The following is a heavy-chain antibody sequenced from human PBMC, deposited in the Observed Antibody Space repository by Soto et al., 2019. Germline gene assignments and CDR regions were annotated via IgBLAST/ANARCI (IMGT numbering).Heavy chain of an antibody. D-gene: IGHD6-19*01. J-gene: IGHJ6*02. CDR2: ISYDGSNK. V-gene: IGHV3-30*18. CDR3: AKDRDSSGWFSGYYYGVDV. CDR1: GFTFSSYG. Sequence: QVQLVESGGGVVQPGRSLRLSCAASGFTFSSYGMHWVRQAPGKGLAWVALISYDGSNKYYADSVKGRFTSSRDNSKNTLSLQVSSLRPEDTAVYYCAKDRDSSGWFSGYYYGVDVWGQGTTVTVSS.